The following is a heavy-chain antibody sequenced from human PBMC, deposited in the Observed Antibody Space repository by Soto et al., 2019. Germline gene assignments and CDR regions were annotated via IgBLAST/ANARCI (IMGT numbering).Heavy chain of an antibody. CDR3: ARDRAAAADYYYGMDV. Sequence: QVQLVQSGAEVKKPGSSVKVSCKASGGTFSSYAISWVRQAPGQGLEWMGGIIPIFGTANYAQKFQGRVTIPADESTSTAYMELSSLRSEDTAVYYCARDRAAAADYYYGMDVWGQGTTVTVSS. D-gene: IGHD6-25*01. CDR2: IIPIFGTA. J-gene: IGHJ6*02. CDR1: GGTFSSYA. V-gene: IGHV1-69*01.